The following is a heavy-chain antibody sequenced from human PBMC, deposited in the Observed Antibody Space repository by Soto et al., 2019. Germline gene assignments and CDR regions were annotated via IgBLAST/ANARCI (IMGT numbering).Heavy chain of an antibody. CDR3: ARIGLGMVRGVITHYYYYGMDV. J-gene: IGHJ6*02. CDR2: INHSGGT. D-gene: IGHD3-10*01. Sequence: PSETLSLTCAVYGGSFSGYYWTWIRQAPGKGLEWIGEINHSGGTNYNSSLKSRVTISVDTSKNQFSLILYSVTAADTAVYYCARIGLGMVRGVITHYYYYGMDVWGQGTTVTVSS. V-gene: IGHV4-34*01. CDR1: GGSFSGYY.